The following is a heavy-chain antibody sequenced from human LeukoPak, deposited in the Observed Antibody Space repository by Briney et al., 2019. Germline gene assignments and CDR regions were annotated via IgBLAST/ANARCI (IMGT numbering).Heavy chain of an antibody. Sequence: ASVKVSCTVSGYTLTELSMHWVRQAPGKGLEWMGGFDPEDGETIYAQKFQGRATMTEDTSTDTAYMELSSLRSEDTAVYYCATYLLAAAGDADYWGQGTLVTVSS. CDR2: FDPEDGET. D-gene: IGHD6-13*01. V-gene: IGHV1-24*01. CDR1: GYTLTELS. CDR3: ATYLLAAAGDADY. J-gene: IGHJ4*02.